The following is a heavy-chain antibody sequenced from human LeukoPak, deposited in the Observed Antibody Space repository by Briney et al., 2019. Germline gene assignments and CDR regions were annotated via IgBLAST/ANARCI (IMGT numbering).Heavy chain of an antibody. CDR1: GYTFTNYA. J-gene: IGHJ4*02. CDR2: ISPYNGNT. Sequence: GASVKVSCKASGYTFTNYAINWARQAPGQGLEWMGWISPYNGNTNYAQTVQGRVTMTTDTSTSTAYMELRSLRSDDTAMYYCARAGVYCSETSCYTDYWGQGTLVTVSS. CDR3: ARAGVYCSETSCYTDY. V-gene: IGHV1-18*01. D-gene: IGHD2-2*02.